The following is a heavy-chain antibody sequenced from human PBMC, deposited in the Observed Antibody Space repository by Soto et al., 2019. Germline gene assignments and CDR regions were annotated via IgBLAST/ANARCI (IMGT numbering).Heavy chain of an antibody. V-gene: IGHV4-39*01. Sequence: QLQLQESGPGLVKPAETLSLTCTVSGGSISSSNYWWGWIRQPPGKGLEWIGSIYYRWSTYYNPSVKSRVTISVDTSKNQFSLRLSSVTAADTAVYYCARQIGRGSWSLDHWGQGTLVTVSS. D-gene: IGHD6-13*01. J-gene: IGHJ4*02. CDR3: ARQIGRGSWSLDH. CDR2: IYYRWST. CDR1: GGSISSSNYW.